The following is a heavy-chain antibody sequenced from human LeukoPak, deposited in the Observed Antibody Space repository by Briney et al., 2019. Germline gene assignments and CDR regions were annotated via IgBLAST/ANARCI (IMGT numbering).Heavy chain of an antibody. CDR1: GFTFSSYG. CDR2: ISGSGGST. V-gene: IGHV3-23*01. Sequence: GGSLRLSCAASGFTFSSYGMSWVRQAPGKGLEWVSAISGSGGSTYYADSVKGRFTISRDNAKNSLYLQMNSLRAEDTAVYYCARDRYFDGGYFDYWGQGTLVTVSS. J-gene: IGHJ4*02. CDR3: ARDRYFDGGYFDY. D-gene: IGHD3-9*01.